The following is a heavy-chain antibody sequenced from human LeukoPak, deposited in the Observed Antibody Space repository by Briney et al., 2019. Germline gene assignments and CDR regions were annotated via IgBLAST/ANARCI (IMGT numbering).Heavy chain of an antibody. D-gene: IGHD3-22*01. J-gene: IGHJ4*02. CDR3: ATYYYDSSGYYGIDY. CDR1: GFIFRDYY. CDR2: ISPVGSTI. V-gene: IGHV3-11*04. Sequence: PGGSLRLSCTTSGFIFRDYYMIWIRQAPGRGLECFSYISPVGSTIYYADSVKGRFTISRDNSKNTLYLQMNSLRAEDTAVYYCATYYYDSSGYYGIDYWGQGTLVTVSS.